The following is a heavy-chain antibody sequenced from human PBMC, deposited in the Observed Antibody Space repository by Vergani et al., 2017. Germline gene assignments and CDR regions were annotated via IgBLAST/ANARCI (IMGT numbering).Heavy chain of an antibody. Sequence: EVQLVQSGAEVKKPGESLKISCKGSGYSFTSYWIGWVRQMPGKGLEWMGIIYPGDSDTRYSPSFQGQVTISADKSISTAYLQWSSLKASDTAMYYWARRKRDGYKGNWYFELWGRGTLVTVSS. V-gene: IGHV5-51*01. CDR1: GYSFTSYW. CDR2: IYPGDSDT. J-gene: IGHJ2*01. CDR3: ARRKRDGYKGNWYFEL. D-gene: IGHD5-24*01.